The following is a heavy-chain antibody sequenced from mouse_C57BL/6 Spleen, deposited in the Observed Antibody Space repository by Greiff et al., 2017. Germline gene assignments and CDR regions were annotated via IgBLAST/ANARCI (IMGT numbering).Heavy chain of an antibody. Sequence: EVKLVESGGGLVQPGGSLKLSCAASGFTFSDYYMYWVRQTPEKRLEWVAYISNGGGSTYYPDTVKGRFTISRDNAKNTLYLQMSRLKSEDTAMYYCARKEGHDYEGYAMDDWGQGTSVTVSS. V-gene: IGHV5-12*01. CDR2: ISNGGGST. D-gene: IGHD2-4*01. CDR1: GFTFSDYY. J-gene: IGHJ4*01. CDR3: ARKEGHDYEGYAMDD.